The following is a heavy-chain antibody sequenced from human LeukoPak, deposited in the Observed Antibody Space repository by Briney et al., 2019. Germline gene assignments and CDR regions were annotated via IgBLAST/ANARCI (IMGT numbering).Heavy chain of an antibody. Sequence: SETLSLTCTVSGGSISTSNYYWGWIRQPPGRGLEWIGSVYYSGSTYSNPSLKSRVTVSVDTSKNQFSLRLYSVTAADTAVYYCARLYHDSRGYYWFDPWGQGTLVTVSS. CDR2: VYYSGST. J-gene: IGHJ5*02. CDR3: ARLYHDSRGYYWFDP. D-gene: IGHD3-22*01. CDR1: GGSISTSNYY. V-gene: IGHV4-39*01.